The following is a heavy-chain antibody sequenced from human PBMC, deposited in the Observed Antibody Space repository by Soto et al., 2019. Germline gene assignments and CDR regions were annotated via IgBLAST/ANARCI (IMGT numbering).Heavy chain of an antibody. V-gene: IGHV5-51*01. Sequence: TGESRKISCQSSGYSFTTYWIAWVRQKPGKGLEWMGITHPGESETRYSPSFQGQVTISFDRSTSTAYLQWNSLKASDTAIYYCAIHENYYYAYYGMHVCGPATTGTLSS. CDR1: GYSFTTYW. J-gene: IGHJ6*02. CDR3: AIHENYYYAYYGMHV. CDR2: THPGESET.